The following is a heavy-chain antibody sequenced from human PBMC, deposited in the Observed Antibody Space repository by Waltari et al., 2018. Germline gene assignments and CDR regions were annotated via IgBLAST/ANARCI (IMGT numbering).Heavy chain of an antibody. J-gene: IGHJ4*02. CDR3: ARHVDSSWPY. CDR1: GKALPGSG. V-gene: IGHV5-51*01. Sequence: EVQLVQSGAEVKKPGEPRRFPGRVPGKALPGSGTGWVRQMPGKGLEWMGIIYPGDSDTRYSPSFQGQVTISADKSISTAYLQWSSLKASDTAMYYCARHVDSSWPYWGQGTLVTVSS. D-gene: IGHD6-13*01. CDR2: IYPGDSDT.